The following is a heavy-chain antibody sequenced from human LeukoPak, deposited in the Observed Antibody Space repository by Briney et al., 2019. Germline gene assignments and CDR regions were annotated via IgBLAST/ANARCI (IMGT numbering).Heavy chain of an antibody. CDR3: ARTHYYGSGTHVLDY. CDR2: INHSGST. Sequence: SETLSLTCTVSGYSISSGYYWGWIRQPPGKGLEWIGEINHSGSTNYNPSLKSRVTISVDTSKNQFSLKLSSVTAADTAVYYCARTHYYGSGTHVLDYWGQGTLVTVSS. V-gene: IGHV4-38-2*02. D-gene: IGHD3-10*01. CDR1: GYSISSGYY. J-gene: IGHJ4*02.